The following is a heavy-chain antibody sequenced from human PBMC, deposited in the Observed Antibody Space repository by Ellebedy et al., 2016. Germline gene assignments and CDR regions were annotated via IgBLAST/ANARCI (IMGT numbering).Heavy chain of an antibody. D-gene: IGHD1-26*01. CDR2: INPSDSNV. CDR1: GYSSSDYW. CDR3: ARLEHNSGGLYYYYYGMDV. V-gene: IGHV5-51*01. J-gene: IGHJ6*02. Sequence: GESLKISXKGSGYSSSDYWIGWVRQMPGKGLEWMGIINPSDSNVRYGPSFQGQVTISADKSIRTTYLQWSSLKASDTAMYYCARLEHNSGGLYYYYYGMDVWGQGTTVTVSS.